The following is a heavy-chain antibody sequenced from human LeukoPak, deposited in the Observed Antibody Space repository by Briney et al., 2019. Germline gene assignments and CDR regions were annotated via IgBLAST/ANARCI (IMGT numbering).Heavy chain of an antibody. V-gene: IGHV4-59*01. CDR3: ASSIVVVTSPWGYFDL. D-gene: IGHD3-22*01. Sequence: PGGSLRLSCTVSGGSISSYYWSWIRQPPGKGLEWIGYIYYSGSTNYNPSLKSRVTISVDTSKNQFSLKLSSVTAADTAVYYCASSIVVVTSPWGYFDLWGRGTLVTVSS. CDR2: IYYSGST. J-gene: IGHJ2*01. CDR1: GGSISSYY.